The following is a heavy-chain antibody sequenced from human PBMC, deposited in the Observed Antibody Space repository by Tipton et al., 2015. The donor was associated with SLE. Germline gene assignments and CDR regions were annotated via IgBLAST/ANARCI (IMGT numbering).Heavy chain of an antibody. D-gene: IGHD2/OR15-2a*01. V-gene: IGHV3-66*01. CDR1: GFTVSSNY. CDR3: ARDKNQYGAFFYVD. J-gene: IGHJ4*02. Sequence: SLRLSCAASGFTVSSNYMSWVRQAPGKGLEWVSVICNGGDTDYTDSVKGRFTVSRDISKNTMFLQMNNLGVEDTAVYYCARDKNQYGAFFYVDWGQGTLGIVSS. CDR2: ICNGGDT.